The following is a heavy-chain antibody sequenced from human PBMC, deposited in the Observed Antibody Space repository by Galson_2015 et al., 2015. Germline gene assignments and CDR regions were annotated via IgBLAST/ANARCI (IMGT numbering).Heavy chain of an antibody. Sequence: SLRLSCAASGFTFSSYSLNWVRQAPGKGLEWASYISSSSSTIYYADSVKGRFTISRDNAKNSLYLQMNSLRDEDTAVYYCARDQTTLRWQYYYYGMDVWAKGPRSPSP. CDR1: GFTFSSYS. D-gene: IGHD4-23*01. J-gene: IGHJ6*02. V-gene: IGHV3-48*02. CDR2: ISSSSSTI. CDR3: ARDQTTLRWQYYYYGMDV.